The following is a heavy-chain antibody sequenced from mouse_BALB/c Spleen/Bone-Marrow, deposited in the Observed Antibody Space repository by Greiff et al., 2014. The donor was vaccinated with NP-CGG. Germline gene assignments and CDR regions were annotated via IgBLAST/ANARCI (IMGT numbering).Heavy chain of an antibody. CDR3: ARGGGSYYAMDY. CDR2: INPSNGRT. Sequence: GAELVKPGASVKLSCKASGYTFTSYWMHWVKQRPGQGLEWIGEINPSNGRTNYNEKFKSKATLTVGKSSSTAYMQLSSLTSEDSAVYYCARGGGSYYAMDYWGQGTSVTVSS. D-gene: IGHD1-1*02. V-gene: IGHV1S81*02. J-gene: IGHJ4*01. CDR1: GYTFTSYW.